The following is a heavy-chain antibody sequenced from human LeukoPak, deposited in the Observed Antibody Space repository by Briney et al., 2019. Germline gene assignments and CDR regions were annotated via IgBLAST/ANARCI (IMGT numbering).Heavy chain of an antibody. CDR3: ARDLIAAAGTRSSYFDY. D-gene: IGHD6-13*01. J-gene: IGHJ4*02. V-gene: IGHV4-61*02. CDR2: IYTSGST. CDR1: GGSISSGSYY. Sequence: SETLSLTCTVSGGSISSGSYYWSWIRQPAGKGLEWIGRIYTSGSTNYNPSLKSRVTISVDTSKNQFSLKLSSVTAADTAVYYCARDLIAAAGTRSSYFDYWGQGTLVTVSS.